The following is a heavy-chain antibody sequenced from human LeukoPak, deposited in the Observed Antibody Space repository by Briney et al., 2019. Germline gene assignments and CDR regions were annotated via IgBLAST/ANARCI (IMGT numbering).Heavy chain of an antibody. Sequence: ASVKVSCKASGYTFTGYYMHWVRQAPGQGLEWMGWINPNSGGTNYAQKFQGRVTVTRDTSITTVYMELSILRSDDTAVYYCARESSASFDYWGQGTLVTVSS. V-gene: IGHV1-2*02. CDR3: ARESSASFDY. D-gene: IGHD6-25*01. CDR2: INPNSGGT. CDR1: GYTFTGYY. J-gene: IGHJ4*02.